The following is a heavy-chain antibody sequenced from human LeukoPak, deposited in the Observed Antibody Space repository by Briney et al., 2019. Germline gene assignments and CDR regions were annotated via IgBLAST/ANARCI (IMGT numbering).Heavy chain of an antibody. D-gene: IGHD5-12*01. CDR1: GFIFSSYE. Sequence: PGGSLRLSCAASGFIFSSYEMNWVRQAPGKGLEWVSYISSSGHTIYYADSVKGRFTISRDNAKNSLYLQMNSLRAEDTAVYYCARLSGSYSDYWGQGTLATVSS. J-gene: IGHJ4*02. CDR2: ISSSGHTI. CDR3: ARLSGSYSDY. V-gene: IGHV3-48*03.